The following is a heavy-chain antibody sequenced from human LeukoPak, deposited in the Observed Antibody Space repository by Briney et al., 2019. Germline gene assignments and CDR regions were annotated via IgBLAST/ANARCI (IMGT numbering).Heavy chain of an antibody. CDR2: IYYSGST. Sequence: SETLSLTCTVSGGSISSYYWSWIRQPPGKGLEWIRYIYYSGSTNYNPSLKSRVTISVDTSKNQFSLKLSSVTAADTAVYYCARVVVITYSHFFDYWGQGTLVTVSS. J-gene: IGHJ4*02. V-gene: IGHV4-59*01. CDR3: ARVVVITYSHFFDY. CDR1: GGSISSYY. D-gene: IGHD3-22*01.